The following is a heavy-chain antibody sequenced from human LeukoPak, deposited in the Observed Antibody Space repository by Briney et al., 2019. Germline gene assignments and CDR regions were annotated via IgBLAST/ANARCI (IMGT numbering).Heavy chain of an antibody. Sequence: SETLSLTCTVSGGSISSGGYYWSWIRQHPGKGLEWIGYIYYSGSTYYNPSLKSRVTISVDTSKNQFSLKLSSVTAADTAVYYCARIGSYYLIGYFDYWGQGTLVTVSS. D-gene: IGHD1-26*01. V-gene: IGHV4-31*03. CDR3: ARIGSYYLIGYFDY. J-gene: IGHJ4*02. CDR1: GGSISSGGYY. CDR2: IYYSGST.